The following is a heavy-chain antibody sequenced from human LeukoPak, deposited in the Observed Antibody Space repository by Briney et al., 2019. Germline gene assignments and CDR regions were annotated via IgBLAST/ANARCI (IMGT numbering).Heavy chain of an antibody. J-gene: IGHJ4*02. CDR1: GDSISSYY. D-gene: IGHD6-19*01. CDR2: IYYSVTT. V-gene: IGHV4-59*08. Sequence: SETLSLTCTVSGDSISSYYWSWIRRPPGKGLEWIGYIYYSVTTNYSPSLKSRVTISVDTSKNQLSLKLTSVTAADTAVYYCARWDDSAWGFGNWGPGTLVTVSS. CDR3: ARWDDSAWGFGN.